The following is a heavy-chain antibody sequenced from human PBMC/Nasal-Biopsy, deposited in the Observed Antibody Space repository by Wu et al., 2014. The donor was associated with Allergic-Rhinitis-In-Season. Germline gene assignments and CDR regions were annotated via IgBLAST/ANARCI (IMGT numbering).Heavy chain of an antibody. CDR3: ARGGSDD. CDR1: GGSVSSYY. J-gene: IGHJ4*02. CDR2: MSSTGSA. Sequence: TLSLTCTVSGGSVSSYYWNWIRQPPGKGLEWIGYMSSTGSAIYNPSLRSRVTISEDTSKNQVSLRLTSVTSADTAVYYCARGGSDDWGQGILVTVSS. V-gene: IGHV4-59*02. D-gene: IGHD3-16*01.